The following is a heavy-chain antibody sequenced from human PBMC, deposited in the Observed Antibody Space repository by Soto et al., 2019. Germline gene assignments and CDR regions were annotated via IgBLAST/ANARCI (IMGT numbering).Heavy chain of an antibody. V-gene: IGHV3-30*18. J-gene: IGHJ4*02. CDR2: ISYDGSNK. Sequence: GPLRLSCAASGFTFNSYGMHWVRQAPGTGLEWVAVISYDGSNKYYADSVKGRFTISRDNSKNTLYLQMNSLRAEDTAVYYCAKEGCNYYDSSGSLGYFDYWGQGALVTVSS. CDR3: AKEGCNYYDSSGSLGYFDY. CDR1: GFTFNSYG. D-gene: IGHD3-22*01.